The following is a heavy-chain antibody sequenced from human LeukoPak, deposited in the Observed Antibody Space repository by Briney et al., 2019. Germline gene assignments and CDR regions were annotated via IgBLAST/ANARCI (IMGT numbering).Heavy chain of an antibody. CDR2: ISGSGGTT. D-gene: IGHD3-9*01. CDR3: AKGLINDWSALEY. J-gene: IGHJ4*02. V-gene: IGHV3-23*01. Sequence: GGPLRLSCAASGFTFSSYAMTWVRQAPGKGLDWVSAISGSGGTTYHADSVRGRFTISRDNSKNTLYLQMNSLRAEDTAVYYCAKGLINDWSALEYWGQGTLVTVSS. CDR1: GFTFSSYA.